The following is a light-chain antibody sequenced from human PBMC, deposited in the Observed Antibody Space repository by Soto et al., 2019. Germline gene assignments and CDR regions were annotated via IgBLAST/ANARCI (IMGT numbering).Light chain of an antibody. Sequence: EVVMTQSPATLSVSPGDRATLSCRASRNVNNKLAWYQQKPGQAPRLPIYAASTRATSVPDRFSGSGSGTEFTLTITSLQSEDFAVYYCQQYSDWPPYTFGQGTKVEIK. J-gene: IGKJ2*01. V-gene: IGKV3-15*01. CDR2: AAS. CDR3: QQYSDWPPYT. CDR1: RNVNNK.